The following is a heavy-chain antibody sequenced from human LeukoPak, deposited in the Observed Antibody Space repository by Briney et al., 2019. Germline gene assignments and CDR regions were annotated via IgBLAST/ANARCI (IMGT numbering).Heavy chain of an antibody. J-gene: IGHJ4*02. V-gene: IGHV1-8*01. CDR2: MNPNSGNT. CDR1: GYTFITYD. Sequence: ASVKVSCEASGYTFITYDINWVRQATGQGLEWMGWMNPNSGNTGYAQKFQGRVTMTRNTSISTAYMELSSLTSEDTAVYYCAIPVDTMVRGDSSWGQGTLVTVSS. D-gene: IGHD3-10*01. CDR3: AIPVDTMVRGDSS.